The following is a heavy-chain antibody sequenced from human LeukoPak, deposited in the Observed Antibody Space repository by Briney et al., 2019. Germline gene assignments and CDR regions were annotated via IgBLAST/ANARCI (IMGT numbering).Heavy chain of an antibody. CDR2: IYHSGST. V-gene: IGHV4-4*02. CDR3: AGMVRGVKMDP. CDR1: GGSISSSNW. D-gene: IGHD3-10*01. Sequence: SGTLSLTCAVSGGSISSSNWWSWARQPPGKGLEWIGEIYHSGSTNYNPSLKSRVTISVDTSKNQFSLKLSSVTAADTAVYYCAGMVRGVKMDPWGQGTLVAVSS. J-gene: IGHJ5*02.